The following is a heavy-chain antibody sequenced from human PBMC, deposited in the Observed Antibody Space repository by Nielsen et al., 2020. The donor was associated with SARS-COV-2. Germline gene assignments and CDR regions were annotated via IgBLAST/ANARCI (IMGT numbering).Heavy chain of an antibody. D-gene: IGHD3-10*01. CDR1: GYSFTSYW. CDR3: AVTTYYYGSGSYQYYFDY. Sequence: GESLKTSCKGSGYSFTSYWIGWVRQMPGKGLEWMGIIYPGDSDTRYSPSFQGQVTISADKSISTAYLQWSSLKASDTAMYYCAVTTYYYGSGSYQYYFDYWGQGTLVTVSS. J-gene: IGHJ4*02. V-gene: IGHV5-51*01. CDR2: IYPGDSDT.